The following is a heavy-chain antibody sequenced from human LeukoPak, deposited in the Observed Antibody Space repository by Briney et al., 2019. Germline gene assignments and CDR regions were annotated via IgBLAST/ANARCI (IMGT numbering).Heavy chain of an antibody. CDR2: INHSGST. CDR1: GGSFSGYY. CDR3: ARRGGYDYSGDY. J-gene: IGHJ4*02. V-gene: IGHV4-34*01. D-gene: IGHD5-12*01. Sequence: SETLSLTCAVYGGSFSGYYWSWIRQPPGKGLEWIGEINHSGSTNYNPSLKSRVTISVDTSKNQFSLKLSSVTAANTAVYYCARRGGYDYSGDYWGQGTLVTVSS.